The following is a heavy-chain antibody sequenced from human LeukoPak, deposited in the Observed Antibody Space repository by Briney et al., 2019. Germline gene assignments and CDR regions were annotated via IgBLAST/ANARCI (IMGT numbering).Heavy chain of an antibody. J-gene: IGHJ4*02. Sequence: PGGSLRLSCVASGLNFGNYWMDWVRQAPGKGLEWVGNINQDGSAKNYVDSVKGRFTISRDNAEKSLYLHMNSLRAEDTAIYYCARDFESWGQGTLVTVS. CDR3: ARDFES. CDR1: GLNFGNYW. V-gene: IGHV3-7*03. CDR2: INQDGSAK.